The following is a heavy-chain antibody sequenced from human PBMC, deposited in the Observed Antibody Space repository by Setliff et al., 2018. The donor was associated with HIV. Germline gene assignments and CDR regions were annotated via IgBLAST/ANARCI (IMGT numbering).Heavy chain of an antibody. J-gene: IGHJ4*02. D-gene: IGHD1-26*01. Sequence: PGGSLRLSCAASGFTFNTYAMHWVRQAPGKGLVWVSRISPDGSVINYAGSVKGRFTISRDNAKNTLYLQMNGLRAEDTAVYYCVRGIVGASVFNYWGQGTQVTV. CDR1: GFTFNTYA. V-gene: IGHV3-74*01. CDR3: VRGIVGASVFNY. CDR2: ISPDGSVI.